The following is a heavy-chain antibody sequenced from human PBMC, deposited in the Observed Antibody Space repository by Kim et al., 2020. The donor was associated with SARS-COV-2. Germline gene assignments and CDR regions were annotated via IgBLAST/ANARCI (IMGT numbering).Heavy chain of an antibody. V-gene: IGHV4-39*01. D-gene: IGHD2-2*01. Sequence: SETLSLTCTVSGGSISSSSYNWGWIRQPPGKGLVWNGIICYSGSTYYNPSLKSRVTITVHTSKNQFPLKLRSVTAADTAVYYCARHTRCSSTSCYTMDVWGKGTTVTVSS. J-gene: IGHJ6*04. CDR1: GGSISSSSYN. CDR2: ICYSGST. CDR3: ARHTRCSSTSCYTMDV.